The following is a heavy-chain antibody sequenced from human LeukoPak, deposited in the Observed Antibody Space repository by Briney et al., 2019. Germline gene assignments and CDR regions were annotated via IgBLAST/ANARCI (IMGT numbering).Heavy chain of an antibody. CDR1: GGSISSGGYY. CDR2: IYYSGST. V-gene: IGHV4-31*03. D-gene: IGHD2-15*01. Sequence: SQTLSLTCTVSGGSISSGGYYWSWIRQHPGKGLEWIGYIYYSGSTYYNPSLKSRVTISVDTSKNQFSLKLSSVTAADTAVYYCARGRVDIVVVVAAPRDYYYGMDVWGKGTTVTVSS. J-gene: IGHJ6*04. CDR3: ARGRVDIVVVVAAPRDYYYGMDV.